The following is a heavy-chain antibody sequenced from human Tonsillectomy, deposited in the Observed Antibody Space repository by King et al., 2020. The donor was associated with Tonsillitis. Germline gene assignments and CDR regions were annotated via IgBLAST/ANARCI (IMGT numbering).Heavy chain of an antibody. Sequence: VQLVESGGGVVQPERSLRLSCAASGFTFSSYGMHWVRQAPGKGLEWVAVISFDGTNKYYADSVKSRFTISRDNSKNTLYLQMNSLRAEDTALYYCAGDLGRAYSYGSLHYCGQGTLVTVSS. CDR1: GFTFSSYG. CDR3: AGDLGRAYSYGSLHY. D-gene: IGHD5-18*01. V-gene: IGHV3-33*05. J-gene: IGHJ4*02. CDR2: ISFDGTNK.